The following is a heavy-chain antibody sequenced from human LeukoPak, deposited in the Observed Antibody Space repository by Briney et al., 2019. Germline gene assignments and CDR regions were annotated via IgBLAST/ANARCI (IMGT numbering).Heavy chain of an antibody. J-gene: IGHJ6*04. V-gene: IGHV4-61*02. CDR1: GGSISSGSYY. Sequence: SQTLSLTCTVSGGSISSGSYYWSWIRQPAGKGLEWIGRIYTSGSTNYNPSLKSRVTISVDTSKNQFSLKLSSVTAADTAVYYCARDRGILDVWGKGTTVTVSS. D-gene: IGHD3-10*01. CDR2: IYTSGST. CDR3: ARDRGILDV.